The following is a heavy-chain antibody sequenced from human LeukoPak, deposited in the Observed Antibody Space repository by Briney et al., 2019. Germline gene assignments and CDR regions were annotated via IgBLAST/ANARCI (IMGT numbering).Heavy chain of an antibody. V-gene: IGHV3-9*01. D-gene: IGHD3-22*01. CDR2: ISWNSGSI. J-gene: IGHJ4*02. CDR3: AEVAYDSSGYYYFDY. Sequence: GGSLRLSCAASGFTFDDYAMHWVRQAPGKGLEWVSGISWNSGSIGYADSVKGRFTISRDNAKNSLYLQMNSLRAEDTALYYCAEVAYDSSGYYYFDYWGQGTLVTVSS. CDR1: GFTFDDYA.